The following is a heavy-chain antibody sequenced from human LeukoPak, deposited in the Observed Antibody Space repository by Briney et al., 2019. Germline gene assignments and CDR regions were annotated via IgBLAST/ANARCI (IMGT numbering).Heavy chain of an antibody. CDR3: VLIPRIVLMVYAIS. V-gene: IGHV3-30*03. Sequence: GGSLRLSCAAPGFTFSSYGMHWVRQAPGKGLEWVAVISYGGSNKYYADSVKGRFTISRDNSKNTLYLQMNSLRAEDTAVYYCVLIPRIVLMVYAISWGQGTLVTVSS. D-gene: IGHD2-8*01. CDR1: GFTFSSYG. J-gene: IGHJ4*02. CDR2: ISYGGSNK.